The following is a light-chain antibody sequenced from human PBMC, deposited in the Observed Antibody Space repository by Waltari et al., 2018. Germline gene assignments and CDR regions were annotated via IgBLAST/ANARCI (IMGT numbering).Light chain of an antibody. CDR2: GAS. Sequence: EVVMTQSPAALSVSPGERVTLSCKASQNIDNNLAWYQQKPGQSPRLLINGASTRATGVPARFSGSGSGTEFTLTISSLQSEDCAVFYCQQYNRWPPLTFGGGTKVEIK. V-gene: IGKV3-15*01. CDR1: QNIDNN. CDR3: QQYNRWPPLT. J-gene: IGKJ4*01.